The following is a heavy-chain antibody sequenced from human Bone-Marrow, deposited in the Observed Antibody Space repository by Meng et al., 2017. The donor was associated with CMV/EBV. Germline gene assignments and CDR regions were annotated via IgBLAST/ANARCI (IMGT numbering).Heavy chain of an antibody. CDR3: ASIPIVGATIDY. CDR1: RFTFSTYS. V-gene: IGHV3-48*04. Sequence: AGSLTLSCAASRFTFSTYSMKWVRQAPGKGLEWVSYISSSSSTMYYADSVKGRFTISRDNAKNSLYLQMNSLRAEDTAVYYCASIPIVGATIDYWGQGTLVTVSS. J-gene: IGHJ4*02. CDR2: ISSSSSTM. D-gene: IGHD1-26*01.